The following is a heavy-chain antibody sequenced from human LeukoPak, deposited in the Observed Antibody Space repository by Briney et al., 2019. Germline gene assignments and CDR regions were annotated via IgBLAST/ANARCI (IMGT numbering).Heavy chain of an antibody. J-gene: IGHJ4*02. D-gene: IGHD6-19*01. CDR2: IYYTGST. Sequence: SETLSLTCTISGGSISSYYWSWIRQPPGKGLEWIGNIYYTGSTNYNPSLKSRVTISVDTSKNQFSLKLSSVTAADTAVYYCARAFSSGWYPYSIGGLWFDYWGQGTLVTVSS. V-gene: IGHV4-59*01. CDR3: ARAFSSGWYPYSIGGLWFDY. CDR1: GGSISSYY.